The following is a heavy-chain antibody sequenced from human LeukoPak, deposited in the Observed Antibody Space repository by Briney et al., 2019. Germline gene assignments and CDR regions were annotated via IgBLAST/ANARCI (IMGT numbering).Heavy chain of an antibody. CDR1: GFTFSSYS. Sequence: GGSLRLSCAASGFTFSSYSMNWVRQAPGKGLEWVSSISSSSSYIYYADSVKGRFTISRDNAKNSLYLQMNSLRAEDTAVYYCARRRMVKRSGCAFDIWGQGTMVTVSS. J-gene: IGHJ3*02. CDR3: ARRRMVKRSGCAFDI. D-gene: IGHD5-18*01. CDR2: ISSSSSYI. V-gene: IGHV3-21*01.